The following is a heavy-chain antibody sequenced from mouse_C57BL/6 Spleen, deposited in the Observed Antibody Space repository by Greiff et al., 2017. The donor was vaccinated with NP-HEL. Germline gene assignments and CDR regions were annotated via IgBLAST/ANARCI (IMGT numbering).Heavy chain of an antibody. Sequence: VQLQESGPELVKPGASVKISCKASGYTFTDYYINWVKQRPGQGLEWIGWIYPGSGNTKYNEKFKGKATLTVDTSSSTAYLQLSRLTSEDSAVYVCARSSVWLRQGHYGYWGQGTTLTVAS. J-gene: IGHJ2*01. CDR3: ARSSVWLRQGHYGY. V-gene: IGHV1-84*01. CDR2: IYPGSGNT. D-gene: IGHD2-2*01. CDR1: GYTFTDYY.